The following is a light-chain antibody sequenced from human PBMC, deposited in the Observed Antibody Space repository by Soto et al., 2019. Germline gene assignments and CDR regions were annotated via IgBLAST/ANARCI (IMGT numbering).Light chain of an antibody. CDR1: QSVSSSS. CDR3: QHYGSSPAT. V-gene: IGKV3-20*01. CDR2: GAS. J-gene: IGKJ1*01. Sequence: EIVLTQSPGTLSLSPGEGATLSCRASQSVSSSSLAWYQQKPGQAPRLLIYGASSRATGIPDKFSGSGSGTDFTLTNSRLEPEDFAVYYCQHYGSSPATFGQGTKVEIK.